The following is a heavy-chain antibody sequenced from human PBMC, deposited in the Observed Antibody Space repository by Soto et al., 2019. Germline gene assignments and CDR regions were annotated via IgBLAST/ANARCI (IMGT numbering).Heavy chain of an antibody. CDR2: MNPNSGNT. V-gene: IGHV1-8*01. Sequence: QAQLVQSGADVKKPGASVKVSCKASGYTFTGYDINWVRQATGQGLEWMGWMNPNSGNTGYAQNFQGRVTMTRDNSITTAYMELTSLRDDDSAVYYCAGEKVGTTGIDFWGQGTLVTVSS. CDR3: AGEKVGTTGIDF. CDR1: GYTFTGYD. D-gene: IGHD1-26*01. J-gene: IGHJ4*02.